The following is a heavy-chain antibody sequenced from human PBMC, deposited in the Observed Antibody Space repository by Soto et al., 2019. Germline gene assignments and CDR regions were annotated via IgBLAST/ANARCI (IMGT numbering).Heavy chain of an antibody. CDR1: GFIFSDFG. V-gene: IGHV3-30-3*01. J-gene: IGHJ4*02. D-gene: IGHD2-15*01. CDR3: ASPREGRWLVFDH. Sequence: PGGSLRLSCVVSGFIFSDFGMHWVRQSPGEGLAWVASISKDGSDTYYAESVKGRFTISRDDSKSTVFLQMHTLKVEDTAAYFCASPREGRWLVFDHWGQRTLVTVSS. CDR2: ISKDGSDT.